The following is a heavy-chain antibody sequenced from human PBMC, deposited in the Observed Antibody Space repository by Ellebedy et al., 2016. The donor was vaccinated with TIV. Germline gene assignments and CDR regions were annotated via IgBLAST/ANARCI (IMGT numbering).Heavy chain of an antibody. J-gene: IGHJ4*02. Sequence: SETLSLTXTVSGGSISSGGYYWSWIRQHPGKGLEWIGYIYYSGSTYYNPSLKSRVTISVDTSKNQFSLKLSSVTAADTAVYYCANAPAMAPDYWGQGTLVTVSS. V-gene: IGHV4-31*03. D-gene: IGHD5-18*01. CDR3: ANAPAMAPDY. CDR1: GGSISSGGYY. CDR2: IYYSGST.